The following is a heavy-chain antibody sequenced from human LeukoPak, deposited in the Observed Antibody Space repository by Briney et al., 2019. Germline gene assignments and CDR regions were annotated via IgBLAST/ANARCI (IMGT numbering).Heavy chain of an antibody. CDR3: ARAGGRSSSWKV. CDR2: INAGNGNT. V-gene: IGHV1-3*01. Sequence: ASAKVSCKASGYTFTSYAMHWVRQAPGQRLEWMGWINAGNGNTKYSQKFQGRVTITRDTSASTAYMELSSLRSEGTAVYYCARAGGRSSSWKVWGQGTLVTVSS. J-gene: IGHJ4*02. CDR1: GYTFTSYA. D-gene: IGHD6-13*01.